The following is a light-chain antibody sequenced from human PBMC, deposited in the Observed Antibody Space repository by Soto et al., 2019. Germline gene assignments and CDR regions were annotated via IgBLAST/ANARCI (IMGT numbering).Light chain of an antibody. J-gene: IGKJ4*01. V-gene: IGKV1-5*03. CDR3: QQYDSYRMT. CDR2: KAS. Sequence: DSPMTQYPSTLSASVGDRVTITCRASQSISSWLAWYQQKPGKAPKLLISKASTLQSGVPPRFSGSGSGTEFTLTISSLQPDDFATYDCQQYDSYRMTFGGGTKVEIK. CDR1: QSISSW.